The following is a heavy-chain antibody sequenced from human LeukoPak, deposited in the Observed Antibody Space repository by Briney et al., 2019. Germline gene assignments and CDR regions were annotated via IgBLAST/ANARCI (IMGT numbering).Heavy chain of an antibody. V-gene: IGHV3-7*01. CDR2: IKQDGSEK. J-gene: IGHJ4*02. D-gene: IGHD6-19*01. CDR3: AREVGAVAGNGGFDY. CDR1: GFTFSSYW. Sequence: GGSLRLSCAASGFTFSSYWMSWVRQAPGKGLEWVANIKQDGSEKYYVDSVKGRFTISRDNAKNSLYLQMNSLRAEDTAVYYCAREVGAVAGNGGFDYWGQGTLVTVSS.